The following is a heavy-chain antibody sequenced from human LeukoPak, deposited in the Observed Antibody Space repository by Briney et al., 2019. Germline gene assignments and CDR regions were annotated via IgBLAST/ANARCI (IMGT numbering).Heavy chain of an antibody. CDR2: IYYSGST. D-gene: IGHD5-18*01. CDR1: GXSISSYY. Sequence: SETLSLTCTVSGXSISSYYGSWIRQPPGKGLEWIGYIYYSGSTNYNPSLKSRVTISVDTSKNQFSLKLSSVTAADTAVYYCARGGGYSYGFSCDYWGQGTLVTVSS. CDR3: ARGGGYSYGFSCDY. V-gene: IGHV4-59*01. J-gene: IGHJ4*02.